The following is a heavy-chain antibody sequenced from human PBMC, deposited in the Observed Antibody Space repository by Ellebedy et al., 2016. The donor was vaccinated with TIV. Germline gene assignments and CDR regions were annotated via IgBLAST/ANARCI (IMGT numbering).Heavy chain of an antibody. CDR2: INPNSGST. CDR3: EGYDY. CDR1: GYTFTGYY. V-gene: IGHV1-8*03. D-gene: IGHD2-15*01. J-gene: IGHJ4*02. Sequence: AASVKVSCKASGYTFTGYYMHWVRQAPGQGLEWMGWINPNSGSTGYAQKFQGRVTISRDTSISTAYMELSSLRSEDTAVYYCEGYDYWGQGTLATVSS.